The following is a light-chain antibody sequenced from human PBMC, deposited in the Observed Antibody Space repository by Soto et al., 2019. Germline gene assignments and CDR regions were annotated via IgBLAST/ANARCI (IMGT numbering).Light chain of an antibody. Sequence: EIVLTQSPATLSLSPVERATLSCRASQSVSNYLAWYQQKPGQAPRLLIYDTSNRATGIPARFSGSGSGTDFTLTISSLEPEDLAVYYCQQRSNWPPRITFGGGTKVEI. CDR3: QQRSNWPPRIT. J-gene: IGKJ4*01. CDR1: QSVSNY. V-gene: IGKV3-11*01. CDR2: DTS.